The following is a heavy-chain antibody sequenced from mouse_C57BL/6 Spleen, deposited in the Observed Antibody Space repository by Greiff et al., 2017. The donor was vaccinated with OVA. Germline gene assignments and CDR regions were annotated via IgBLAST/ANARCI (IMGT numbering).Heavy chain of an antibody. CDR3: ALRGDYYGSSYEDYAMDY. CDR1: GYTFTDHT. J-gene: IGHJ4*01. Sequence: QVQLQQSDAELVKPGASVKISCKVSGYTFTDHTIHWMKQRPEQGLEWIGYIYPRDGSTKSNEKFKGKATLTADKSSSTAYMQLNSLTSEDYAVYFCALRGDYYGSSYEDYAMDYWGQGTSVTVSS. V-gene: IGHV1-78*01. CDR2: IYPRDGST. D-gene: IGHD1-1*01.